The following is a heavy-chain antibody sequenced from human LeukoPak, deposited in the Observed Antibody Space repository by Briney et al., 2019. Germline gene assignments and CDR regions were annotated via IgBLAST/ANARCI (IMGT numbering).Heavy chain of an antibody. D-gene: IGHD2-15*01. J-gene: IGHJ4*02. V-gene: IGHV5-51*01. Sequence: GESLKISCKGSGYSFTSYWIGWVRQMPGKGLEWMGIIYPGDSDTRYSPSFQGQVTISADKSISTAYLQWSSLKASDTAMYYCARARYCSGGTCYPDYWGQGTLVTVSS. CDR1: GYSFTSYW. CDR3: ARARYCSGGTCYPDY. CDR2: IYPGDSDT.